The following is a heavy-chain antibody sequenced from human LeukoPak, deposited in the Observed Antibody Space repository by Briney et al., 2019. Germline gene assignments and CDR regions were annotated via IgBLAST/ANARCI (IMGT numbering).Heavy chain of an antibody. CDR2: ISSSSSYI. CDR3: ARTVVPAALSPYWFDP. Sequence: GGSLRLSCAASGFTFSSYSMNWVRQAPGKGLEWVSSISSSSSYIYYADSVKGRFTISRDNAKNSLYLQVNSLRAEDTAVYYCARTVVPAALSPYWFDPWGQGTLVTVSS. V-gene: IGHV3-21*01. D-gene: IGHD2-2*01. J-gene: IGHJ5*02. CDR1: GFTFSSYS.